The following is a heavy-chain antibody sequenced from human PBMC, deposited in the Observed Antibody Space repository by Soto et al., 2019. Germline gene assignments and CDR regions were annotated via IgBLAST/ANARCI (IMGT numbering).Heavy chain of an antibody. Sequence: SETLSLTCTVSGGSISSGGYYWSWIRQHPGKGLEWIGYIYYSGSTYYNPSLKSRVTISVDTSKNQFSLKLSSVTAADTAVYYCARGRLLITFGGVIVQKGAFDIWGQGSMVPVSS. CDR1: GGSISSGGYY. V-gene: IGHV4-31*03. J-gene: IGHJ3*02. D-gene: IGHD3-16*02. CDR3: ARGRLLITFGGVIVQKGAFDI. CDR2: IYYSGST.